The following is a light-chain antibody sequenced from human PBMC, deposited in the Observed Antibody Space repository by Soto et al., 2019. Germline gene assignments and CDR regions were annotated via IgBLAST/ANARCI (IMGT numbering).Light chain of an antibody. CDR2: KAS. CDR1: QRVDRW. J-gene: IGKJ1*01. CDR3: QQYNSYWT. Sequence: DIQMTQSPATLSASVGDRVTITCRASQRVDRWLAWYQQKPGKAPNLLIYKASSLEGGVPSRFSGSGSGTEFTLTISSLQPDDFATYYCQQYNSYWTFGQGTKVDIK. V-gene: IGKV1-5*03.